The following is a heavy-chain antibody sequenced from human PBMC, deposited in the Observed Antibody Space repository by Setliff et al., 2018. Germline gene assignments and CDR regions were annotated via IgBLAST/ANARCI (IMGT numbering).Heavy chain of an antibody. CDR3: ARAVDSTGYFPFWYFDL. D-gene: IGHD3-22*01. J-gene: IGHJ2*01. CDR1: GGSIDSAF. V-gene: IGHV4-59*13. CDR2: GSTRGDT. Sequence: PSETLSLTCTVSGGSIDSAFWNWIRQSPEKGLEWIGYGSTRGDTNSNPSLRSRLTMSMDTSRSQFSLNLTSVTAADTAIYFCARAVDSTGYFPFWYFDLWGRGTLVTVSS.